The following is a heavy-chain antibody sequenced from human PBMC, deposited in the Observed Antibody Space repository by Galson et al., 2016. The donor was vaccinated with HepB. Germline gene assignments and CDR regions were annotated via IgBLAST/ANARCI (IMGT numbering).Heavy chain of an antibody. J-gene: IGHJ4*02. V-gene: IGHV4-39*01. CDR3: ARHIAIRRPFDY. Sequence: SETLSLTCNVSGDSMRSYSYYWGWIRQPPGKELEWIGSIFYSGDTYYNPSLRSRVSISVDTSKNQFSLKMDSVTAADTALYFCARHIAIRRPFDYWGQGILVTVSS. CDR2: IFYSGDT. CDR1: GDSMRSYSYY. D-gene: IGHD2-21*01.